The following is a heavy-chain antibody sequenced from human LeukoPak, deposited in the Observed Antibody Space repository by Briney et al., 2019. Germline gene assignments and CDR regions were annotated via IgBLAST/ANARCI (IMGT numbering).Heavy chain of an antibody. Sequence: SETLSLTCTVSGGSISSSSYYWGWIRQPPGKALEWIGSIYYSGSTYYNPSLKSRVTISVDTSKNQFSLKLSSVTAADTAVYYCARGPRGFWSGYYNFDYWGQGTLVTVSS. J-gene: IGHJ4*02. CDR2: IYYSGST. V-gene: IGHV4-39*01. D-gene: IGHD3-3*01. CDR3: ARGPRGFWSGYYNFDY. CDR1: GGSISSSSYY.